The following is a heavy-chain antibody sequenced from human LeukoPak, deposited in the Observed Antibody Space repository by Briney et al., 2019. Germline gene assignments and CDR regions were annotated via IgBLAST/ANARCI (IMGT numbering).Heavy chain of an antibody. D-gene: IGHD4-17*01. V-gene: IGHV3-66*01. CDR2: IYSGGST. Sequence: TGGSLRLSCAASGFTVSSNYMSWVRQAPGKGLEWVSVIYSGGSTYYADSVKGRFTISRDNSKNTLYLQMNSLRAEDTAVYYCARGSDGELFDYWGQGTLVTVSS. CDR1: GFTVSSNY. CDR3: ARGSDGELFDY. J-gene: IGHJ4*02.